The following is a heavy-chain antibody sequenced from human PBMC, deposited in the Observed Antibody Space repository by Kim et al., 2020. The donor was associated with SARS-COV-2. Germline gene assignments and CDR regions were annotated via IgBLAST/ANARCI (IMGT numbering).Heavy chain of an antibody. CDR3: AREGSGSYNWLDP. D-gene: IGHD3-10*01. CDR2: INGGNGNT. J-gene: IGHJ5*02. CDR1: GYTFDTFS. V-gene: IGHV1-3*03. Sequence: ASVKVSCKASGYTFDTFSLYWLRQAPGQRFEWMGWINGGNGNTRYSQNFQGRVTFTRDTSATTAYMELTSLTFKDMAVYYCAREGSGSYNWLDPWGQGTL.